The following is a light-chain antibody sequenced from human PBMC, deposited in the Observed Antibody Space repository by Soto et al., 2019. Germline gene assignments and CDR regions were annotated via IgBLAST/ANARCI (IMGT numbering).Light chain of an antibody. V-gene: IGKV3-15*01. Sequence: EIVMTQSPATLSVSPGERATLSCRASQSVSSNLAWYQQKPGQAPRLLIYGASTRATGIPARFSGSGSGTDFTLTISSLEPEDFALYYCQERSRWPPVTFGGGTKVDI. J-gene: IGKJ4*01. CDR2: GAS. CDR3: QERSRWPPVT. CDR1: QSVSSN.